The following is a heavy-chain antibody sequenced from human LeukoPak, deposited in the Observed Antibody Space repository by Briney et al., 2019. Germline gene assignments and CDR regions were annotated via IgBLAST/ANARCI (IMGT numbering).Heavy chain of an antibody. V-gene: IGHV1-18*01. CDR2: ISAYNGNT. CDR3: ARAWYSSSWYRFGWFDP. CDR1: GYTFTSYG. Sequence: ASVKVSCKASGYTFTSYGISWVRQAPGQGLEWMGWISAYNGNTNYAQKLQGRVTMTTDTSTSTAYMELRSLRSDDTAVYYCARAWYSSSWYRFGWFDPWGQGTLVTVSS. D-gene: IGHD6-13*01. J-gene: IGHJ5*02.